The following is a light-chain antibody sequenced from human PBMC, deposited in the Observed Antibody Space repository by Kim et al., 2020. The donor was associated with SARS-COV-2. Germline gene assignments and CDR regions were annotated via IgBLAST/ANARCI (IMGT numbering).Light chain of an antibody. V-gene: IGKV1-33*01. Sequence: DIQMTQSPSSLSASVGDRVTITCQASQDISNFLNWYQQKPGRAPKLLISDAFDLQPGVPSRFSGSGSGPGFTFIISSLQPEDVATYFCQQYGNLPITFGQGTRLEIK. CDR3: QQYGNLPIT. J-gene: IGKJ5*01. CDR1: QDISNF. CDR2: DAF.